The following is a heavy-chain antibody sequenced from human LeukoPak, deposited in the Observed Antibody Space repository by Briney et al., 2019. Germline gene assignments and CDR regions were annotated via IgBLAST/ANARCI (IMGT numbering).Heavy chain of an antibody. CDR3: ARLRDFWTDY. J-gene: IGHJ4*02. V-gene: IGHV4-39*01. CDR2: IYYSGST. Sequence: PSETLSLTCTVSGGSISSSSYYWGWIRQPPGKGLEWIGSIYYSGSTYYNPSLKSRVTISVDTSKNQFSLKLSSVTAADTAVYCCARLRDFWTDYWGQGTLVTVSS. D-gene: IGHD3/OR15-3a*01. CDR1: GGSISSSSYY.